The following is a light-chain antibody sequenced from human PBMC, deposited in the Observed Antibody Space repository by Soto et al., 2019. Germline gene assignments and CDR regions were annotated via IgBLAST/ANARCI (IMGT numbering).Light chain of an antibody. CDR3: KKNNNGPKT. CDR2: GAS. J-gene: IGKJ1*01. CDR1: QSVSSN. V-gene: IGKV3-15*01. Sequence: EIVMTQSPATLSVSPGERATLSCRASQSVSSNLAWYQQKPGQAPRLLIYGASTRATGIPARFSGSGSGTDFPLTFSSLQSKVFAFYSCKKNNNGPKTFGKGTKGDIK.